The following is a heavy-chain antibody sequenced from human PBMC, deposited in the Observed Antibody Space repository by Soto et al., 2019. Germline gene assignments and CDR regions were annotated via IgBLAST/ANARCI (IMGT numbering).Heavy chain of an antibody. J-gene: IGHJ4*02. CDR3: ATRHYDFWSGIDY. V-gene: IGHV4-34*01. D-gene: IGHD3-3*01. CDR1: GGSFSGYY. CDR2: INHSGST. Sequence: PSETLSLTCAVYGGSFSGYYWSWIRQPPGKGLEWIGEINHSGSTNYNPSLKSRVTISVDTSKNQFSLKLSSVTAADTAVYYCATRHYDFWSGIDYWGQGTLVTVSS.